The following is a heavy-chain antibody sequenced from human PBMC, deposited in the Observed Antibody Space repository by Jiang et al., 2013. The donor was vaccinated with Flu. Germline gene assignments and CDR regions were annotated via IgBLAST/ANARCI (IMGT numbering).Heavy chain of an antibody. D-gene: IGHD5-18*01. V-gene: IGHV1-69*01. CDR2: VIPIYGTA. Sequence: SGAEVKKPGSSVKVSCKASGDTFSNSVIAWVRQAPGQGLEWMGGVIPIYGTANYAEKLQGRVTITADVSTNTGYMELRSLRSEDTAVYYCARGNNYGMGYYYYAMDIWGNGTTVTVSS. CDR3: ARGNNYGMGYYYYAMDI. J-gene: IGHJ6*04. CDR1: GDTFSNSV.